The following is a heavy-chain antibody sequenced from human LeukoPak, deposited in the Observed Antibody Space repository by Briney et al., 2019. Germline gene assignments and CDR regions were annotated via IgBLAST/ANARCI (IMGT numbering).Heavy chain of an antibody. CDR1: GFTFSSYA. Sequence: PGGSLRLSCAASGFTFSSYAMHWVRQAPGKGLEWVAVISYDGSNKYYADSVKGRFTISRDSSKNTLYLQMNSLRAEDTAVYYCARFPMRGYCSSTSCYDMWYYYGMDVWGQGTTVTVSS. V-gene: IGHV3-30-3*01. J-gene: IGHJ6*02. D-gene: IGHD2-2*01. CDR2: ISYDGSNK. CDR3: ARFPMRGYCSSTSCYDMWYYYGMDV.